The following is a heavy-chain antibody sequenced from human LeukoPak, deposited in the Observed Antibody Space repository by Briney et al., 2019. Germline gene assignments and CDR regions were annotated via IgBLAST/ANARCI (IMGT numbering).Heavy chain of an antibody. CDR2: ISYDGSNK. Sequence: PGGSLRLSCAASGFTFSSYGMHWVRQAPGKGLEWVAVISYDGSNKYYADSVKGRFTISRDNSKNTLYLQMNSLRAEDTAVYYCANIPMVLGVITFDYWGQGTLVTVSS. V-gene: IGHV3-30*18. CDR1: GFTFSSYG. J-gene: IGHJ4*02. D-gene: IGHD3-10*01. CDR3: ANIPMVLGVITFDY.